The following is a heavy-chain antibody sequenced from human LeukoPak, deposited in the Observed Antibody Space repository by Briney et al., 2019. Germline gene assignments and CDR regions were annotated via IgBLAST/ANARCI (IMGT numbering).Heavy chain of an antibody. V-gene: IGHV3-74*01. CDR2: VYSGGSDS. CDR1: GFTFNTYP. J-gene: IGHJ4*02. CDR3: TRGANWAFDY. D-gene: IGHD1-1*01. Sequence: GGSLRLSCTASGFTFNTYPMHWVRQAPGKGLVWVSRVYSGGSDSRHADSVKGRFTISRDNAKNTLYLQMNSLRVEDTAVYYCTRGANWAFDYWSQGTLVTVSS.